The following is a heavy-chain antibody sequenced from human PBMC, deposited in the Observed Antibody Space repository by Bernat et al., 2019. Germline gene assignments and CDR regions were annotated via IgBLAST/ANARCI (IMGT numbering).Heavy chain of an antibody. CDR3: ARGGGRLTTVTPMDY. CDR2: INHSGST. Sequence: VQLQQWGAGLLKPSETLSLTCAVYGGSFSGYYWSWIRQPPGKVLEWIGEINHSGSTNYNPSLKSRVTISVDTSKNQFSLKLSSVTAADTAVYYCARGGGRLTTVTPMDYWGQGTLVTVSS. CDR1: GGSFSGYY. D-gene: IGHD4-17*01. V-gene: IGHV4-34*01. J-gene: IGHJ4*02.